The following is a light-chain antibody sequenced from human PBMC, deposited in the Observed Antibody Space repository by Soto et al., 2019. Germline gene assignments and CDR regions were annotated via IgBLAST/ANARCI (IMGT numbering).Light chain of an antibody. CDR2: DVS. J-gene: IGLJ2*01. CDR1: SSDVGGYNY. Sequence: QSVLTQPASVSGSPGQSITISCTGTSSDVGGYNYVSWYQQHPGKAPKLMIYDVSNRPSGVSNRFSGSKSGNTASLTISGLQAEDEADSYCSSYTSSSPVVFGGGTKLTVL. V-gene: IGLV2-14*01. CDR3: SSYTSSSPVV.